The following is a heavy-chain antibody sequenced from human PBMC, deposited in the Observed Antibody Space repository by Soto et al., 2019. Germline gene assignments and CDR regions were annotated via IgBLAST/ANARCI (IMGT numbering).Heavy chain of an antibody. CDR1: TVTFRIYV. CDR2: ITGSGGAT. J-gene: IGHJ6*02. CDR3: ATGGPRPPYNYYGLDL. D-gene: IGHD6-6*01. Sequence: EVQLLESGGGLVQPGGSLRLSCAVSTVTFRIYVMNWVRQAPGKGLEWVSAITGSGGATYYADSVKGRFTVSRDNFKKTLHLQMNQLSVNDTAVYFCATGGPRPPYNYYGLDLWGHGTTVPVS. V-gene: IGHV3-23*01.